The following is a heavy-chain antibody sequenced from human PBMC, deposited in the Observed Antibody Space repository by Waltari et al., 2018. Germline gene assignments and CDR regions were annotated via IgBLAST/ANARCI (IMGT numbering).Heavy chain of an antibody. Sequence: QVQLQESGPGLVKPSETLSLTCTAPVGPISSFYWSWIRQPPGKGLEWIGYISYSGSTNYNPSLKSRVTISTDTSKNQFSLHLSSVTAADTAVYYCAREDWDYRVLWGQGTLVTVSS. J-gene: IGHJ4*02. CDR2: ISYSGST. CDR1: VGPISSFY. V-gene: IGHV4-59*01. D-gene: IGHD4-4*01. CDR3: AREDWDYRVL.